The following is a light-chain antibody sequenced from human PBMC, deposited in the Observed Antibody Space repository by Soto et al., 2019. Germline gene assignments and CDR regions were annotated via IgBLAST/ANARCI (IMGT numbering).Light chain of an antibody. Sequence: EIVMTQSPATLSVSPGERATLPCRASQSVSSNLAWYQQKPGQAPRLLISGASTRATGFPARFSGSGSGTEFTLTISSLQSEDLAVYYCQQFNNWPPTFGQGTKVEIK. J-gene: IGKJ1*01. CDR3: QQFNNWPPT. CDR2: GAS. V-gene: IGKV3-15*01. CDR1: QSVSSN.